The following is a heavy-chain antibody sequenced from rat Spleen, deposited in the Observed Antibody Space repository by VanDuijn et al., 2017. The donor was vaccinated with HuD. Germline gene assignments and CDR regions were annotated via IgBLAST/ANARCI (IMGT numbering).Heavy chain of an antibody. CDR2: ITNTGDGT. D-gene: IGHD1-12*02. CDR1: GFTFSDSG. J-gene: IGHJ2*01. V-gene: IGHV5-31*01. CDR3: SRVDYYDGSYPFDY. Sequence: EVQLVESGGGLVQPGRSLKLSCAASGFTFSDSGMAWIRQAPGKGLEWIASITNTGDGTYSPDSVKGRFTISRDNAKSTLYLQMNSLKSEDTATYYCSRVDYYDGSYPFDYWGQGVMVTVSS.